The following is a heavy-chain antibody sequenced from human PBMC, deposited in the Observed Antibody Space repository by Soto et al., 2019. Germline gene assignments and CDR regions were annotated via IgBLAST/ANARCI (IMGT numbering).Heavy chain of an antibody. CDR2: IYYSGYT. D-gene: IGHD2-15*01. CDR1: GGSVSSGCYY. J-gene: IGHJ4*02. V-gene: IGHV4-61*01. Sequence: LSLTCTVSGGSVSSGCYYWSWIRQPPGKGLEWIGYIYYSGYTNYNPSLKSRVTISVDTSKNQFSLKLSSVTAADTAVYYCARRYGGTFDYWGQG. CDR3: ARRYGGTFDY.